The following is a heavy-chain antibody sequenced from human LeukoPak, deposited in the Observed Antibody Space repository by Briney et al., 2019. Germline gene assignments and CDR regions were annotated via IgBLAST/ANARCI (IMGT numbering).Heavy chain of an antibody. CDR3: ARVISGSPFAFDI. D-gene: IGHD3-10*01. CDR1: GFTLSNFW. CDR2: IKQDGSEK. J-gene: IGHJ3*02. Sequence: GGSLRLSCAASGFTLSNFWMSWVRQAPGKGLEWVANIKQDGSEKWYMDSVKGRFTISRDNAKNTLYLQMNSLRAEDTAVYYCARVISGSPFAFDIWGQGTMVTVSS. V-gene: IGHV3-7*01.